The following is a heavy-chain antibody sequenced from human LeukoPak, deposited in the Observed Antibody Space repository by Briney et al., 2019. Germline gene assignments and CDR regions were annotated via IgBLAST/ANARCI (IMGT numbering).Heavy chain of an antibody. CDR1: GGSFSGYY. CDR3: ARRHGLDIVVVPAAIPPYNTLYYFDY. Sequence: PSETLSLTYAVYGGSFSGYYWSLIRQPPGKGLEWIAEINHSGSTNYNPSLKSRVTISVDTSKNQFSLKLSSVTAADTAVYYCARRHGLDIVVVPAAIPPYNTLYYFDYWGQGTLVTVSS. D-gene: IGHD2-2*01. J-gene: IGHJ4*02. CDR2: INHSGST. V-gene: IGHV4-34*01.